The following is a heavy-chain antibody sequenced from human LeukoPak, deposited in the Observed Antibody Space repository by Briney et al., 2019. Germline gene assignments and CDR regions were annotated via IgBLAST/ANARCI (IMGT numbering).Heavy chain of an antibody. CDR2: ISSSSSYI. V-gene: IGHV3-21*01. J-gene: IGHJ3*02. CDR3: ARFREYCSGGSCYDAFDI. D-gene: IGHD2-15*01. CDR1: GFTFSSYE. Sequence: PGGSLRLSCAASGFTFSSYEMNWVPQAPGKGLEWVSSISSSSSYIYYADSVKGRFTISKDNAKNSLYLQMNSLRAEDTAVYYCARFREYCSGGSCYDAFDIWGQGTMVTVSS.